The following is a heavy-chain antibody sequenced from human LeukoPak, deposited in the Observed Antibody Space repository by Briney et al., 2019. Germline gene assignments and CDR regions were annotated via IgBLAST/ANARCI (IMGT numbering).Heavy chain of an antibody. V-gene: IGHV3-30*18. CDR2: ISEDGSNK. J-gene: IGHJ4*02. CDR1: GFTFRNYG. CDR3: AKDRETTASGTFDY. D-gene: IGHD1-1*01. Sequence: PGGSLRLSCAASGFTFRNYGMHCVRQAPGKGLEWVAVISEDGSNKHYADSVRGRFTISRDNSDNTLYLQMNSLRAEDTAVYYCAKDRETTASGTFDYWGQGTLVTVSS.